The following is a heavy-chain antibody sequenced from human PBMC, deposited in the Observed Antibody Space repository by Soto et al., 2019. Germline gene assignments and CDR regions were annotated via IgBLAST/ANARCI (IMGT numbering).Heavy chain of an antibody. D-gene: IGHD6-19*01. CDR3: ARLGSGGCYQGSYFAY. CDR2: ILYSGSI. CDR1: GGSITRNNYY. Sequence: QLQLQESGPGLVKPSETLSLTCTVSGGSITRNNYYWVWIRQSPGKGLEWIGSILYSGSINYNPTLTSRVTISVETSKHQFSLTLSPLSAALAAIYYCARLGSGGCYQGSYFAYLGQGTLVTVSS. V-gene: IGHV4-39*01. J-gene: IGHJ4*02.